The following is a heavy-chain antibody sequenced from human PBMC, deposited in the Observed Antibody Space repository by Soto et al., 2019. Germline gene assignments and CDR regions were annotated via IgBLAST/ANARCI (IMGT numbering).Heavy chain of an antibody. CDR3: ARISYHYDSSGRGWRSLDF. J-gene: IGHJ2*01. Sequence: QVQLLQSGAEVKNPGASVKVSCKASGYTFTDYAIHWVRQAPGQGPEWMGWINARDITRYSQKFQGRVTITWDTSASTAYMELSSLRSEDTAVYYCARISYHYDSSGRGWRSLDFWGRGTMVAVSS. CDR1: GYTFTDYA. D-gene: IGHD3-22*01. V-gene: IGHV1-3*01. CDR2: INARDIT.